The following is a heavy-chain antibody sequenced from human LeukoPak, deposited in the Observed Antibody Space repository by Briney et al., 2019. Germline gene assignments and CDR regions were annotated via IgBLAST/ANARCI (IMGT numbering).Heavy chain of an antibody. D-gene: IGHD3-10*01. CDR1: GFTFSNNW. J-gene: IGHJ3*02. V-gene: IGHV3-7*03. CDR3: ATVGTYDAFDI. Sequence: GSLRLSCSASGFTFSNNWMSWVRQAPGKGLEWVANIKQDGSEKFYVDSVKGRFTISRDNAKNSLYLQMNSLRAEDTAVYYCATVGTYDAFDIWSQGTMVTVSS. CDR2: IKQDGSEK.